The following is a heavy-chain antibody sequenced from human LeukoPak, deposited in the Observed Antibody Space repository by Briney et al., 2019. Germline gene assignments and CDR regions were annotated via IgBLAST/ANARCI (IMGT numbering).Heavy chain of an antibody. CDR1: GYTFTVYY. D-gene: IGHD6-13*01. V-gene: IGHV1-2*02. Sequence: GASVKVSCKASGYTFTVYYIHWVRQAPGQGLEWMGWINPNSGGTNYAQKFQGRVTMTRDTSISTAYMELSRLRSDDTAVYYCARAPRGIATSVTGYLQRWGQGTLVTVSS. CDR2: INPNSGGT. J-gene: IGHJ1*01. CDR3: ARAPRGIATSVTGYLQR.